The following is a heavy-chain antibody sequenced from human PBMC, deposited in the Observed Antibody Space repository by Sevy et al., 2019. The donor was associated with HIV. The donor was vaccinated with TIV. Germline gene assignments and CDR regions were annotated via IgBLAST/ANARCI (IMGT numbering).Heavy chain of an antibody. Sequence: SETLSLTCSVSGDSISGYYWSWIRQPPGKGLQWIGYIYYSGFTNYNPSLKSRVTISEDTCKNQLSLRVTSVTAADTAVHYCARTTPYYYYAVDVWGQGTTVTVSS. V-gene: IGHV4-59*01. CDR2: IYYSGFT. D-gene: IGHD4-17*01. CDR3: ARTTPYYYYAVDV. J-gene: IGHJ6*02. CDR1: GDSISGYY.